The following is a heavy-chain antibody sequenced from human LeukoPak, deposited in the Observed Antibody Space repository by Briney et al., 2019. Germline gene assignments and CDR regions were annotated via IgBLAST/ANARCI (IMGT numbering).Heavy chain of an antibody. J-gene: IGHJ4*02. D-gene: IGHD3-10*01. V-gene: IGHV3-23*01. CDR2: ISGSGGST. CDR1: GFTFSSYG. Sequence: PGGSLRLSCAASGFTFSSYGMSWVRQAPGKGLEWVSAISGSGGSTYYADSVKGRFTISRDNSKNTLYLQMNSLRSEDTTMYYCAKVLQMVREVTPFDYWGQGTQVTVSS. CDR3: AKVLQMVREVTPFDY.